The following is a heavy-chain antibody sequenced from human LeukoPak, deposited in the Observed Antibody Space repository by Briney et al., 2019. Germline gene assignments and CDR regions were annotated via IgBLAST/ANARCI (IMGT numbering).Heavy chain of an antibody. Sequence: PSETLSLTCTVSGASISTYYWSWIRQPPGTGLERIGYIFYSGSANYNPSLKSRVTISVDTSKNQFSLKLSSVTAADTAVYYCARDYYDSSGYPLRGYYFDYWGQGTLVTVSS. J-gene: IGHJ4*02. D-gene: IGHD3-22*01. CDR1: GASISTYY. V-gene: IGHV4-59*01. CDR3: ARDYYDSSGYPLRGYYFDY. CDR2: IFYSGSA.